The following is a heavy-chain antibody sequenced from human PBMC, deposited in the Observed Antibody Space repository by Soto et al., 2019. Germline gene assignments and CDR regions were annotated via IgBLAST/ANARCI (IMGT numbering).Heavy chain of an antibody. J-gene: IGHJ6*02. D-gene: IGHD3-3*01. Sequence: SVKVSCKASGFTFTSSAVQWVRQARGQRLEWIGWIVVGSGNTNYAQKFQERVTITRDMSTSTAYMELSSLRSEDTAVYYCAAPHAGGITIFGVASYGMDVWGQGTTVTVSS. CDR2: IVVGSGNT. V-gene: IGHV1-58*01. CDR1: GFTFTSSA. CDR3: AAPHAGGITIFGVASYGMDV.